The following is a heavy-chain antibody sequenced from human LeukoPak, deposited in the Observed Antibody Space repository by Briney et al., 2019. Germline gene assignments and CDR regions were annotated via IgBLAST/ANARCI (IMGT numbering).Heavy chain of an antibody. V-gene: IGHV4-38-2*02. J-gene: IGHJ4*02. CDR3: ARLAGEGRPRSDSQSPYYFDH. Sequence: SGTLSLTCTVSGYSISSGYYWGWIRQPPGKGLEWIGSIYHSGSTYYNPSLKSRVTISVDTSKNQFSLKLSSVTAADTAVYYCARLAGEGRPRSDSQSPYYFDHWGQGTLVTVSS. D-gene: IGHD1-14*01. CDR1: GYSISSGYY. CDR2: IYHSGST.